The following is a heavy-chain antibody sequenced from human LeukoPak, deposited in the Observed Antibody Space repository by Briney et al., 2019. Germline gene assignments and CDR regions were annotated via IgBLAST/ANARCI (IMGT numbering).Heavy chain of an antibody. D-gene: IGHD5-12*01. Sequence: PGGSLRLSCAASGFTFSSYSMNWVRQAPGKGLEWVSSISSSSSYIYYADSVKGRFTISRDNAKNSLYLQMNSLRAEDTAVYYCARDVGGYGYDFGYWGQGTLVTVSS. CDR2: ISSSSSYI. J-gene: IGHJ4*02. CDR1: GFTFSSYS. CDR3: ARDVGGYGYDFGY. V-gene: IGHV3-21*01.